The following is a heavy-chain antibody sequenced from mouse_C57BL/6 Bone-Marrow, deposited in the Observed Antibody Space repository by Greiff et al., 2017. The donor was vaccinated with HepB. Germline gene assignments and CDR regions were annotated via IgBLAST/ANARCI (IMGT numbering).Heavy chain of an antibody. V-gene: IGHV1-22*01. CDR2: INPNNGGT. D-gene: IGHD1-1*01. CDR1: GYTFTDYN. J-gene: IGHJ4*01. Sequence: DVQLQESGPELVKPGASVKMSCKASGYTFTDYNMHWVKQSHGKSLEWIGYINPNNGGTSYNQKFKGKATLTVNKSSSTAYMELRSLTSEDSAVYYCARLGYGSSYYYAMDYWGQGTSVTVSS. CDR3: ARLGYGSSYYYAMDY.